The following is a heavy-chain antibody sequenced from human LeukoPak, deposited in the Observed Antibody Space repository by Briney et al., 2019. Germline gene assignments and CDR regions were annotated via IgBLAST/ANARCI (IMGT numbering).Heavy chain of an antibody. Sequence: GSLRLSCAASGFTFTTYWMSWIRQAPGKGLEWVANINQDGTDKYYVDSVNGRFTFSRDNAQNSLYLQMSSLRVEDTAVYYCVTYSTGLYKGLEFWGQGTQVTVSS. CDR2: INQDGTDK. V-gene: IGHV3-7*03. CDR3: VTYSTGLYKGLEF. J-gene: IGHJ4*02. CDR1: GFTFTTYW. D-gene: IGHD2-8*02.